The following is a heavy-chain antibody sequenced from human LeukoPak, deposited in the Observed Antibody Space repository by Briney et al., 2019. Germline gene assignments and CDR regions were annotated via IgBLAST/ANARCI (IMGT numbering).Heavy chain of an antibody. CDR2: IGRTGDI. V-gene: IGHV3-23*01. J-gene: IGHJ3*01. CDR1: GFTFSNYA. CDR3: AKYQLLNNNYWRDAFDF. Sequence: PGGSLRLSCAASGFTFSNYAMTWVRQAPGKGLEWVSVIGRTGDIFYADSVKGRFTISRDNSKNTLYLQMNSLSAEDTAVYYCAKYQLLNNNYWRDAFDFWGRGTMVTVSS. D-gene: IGHD1-1*01.